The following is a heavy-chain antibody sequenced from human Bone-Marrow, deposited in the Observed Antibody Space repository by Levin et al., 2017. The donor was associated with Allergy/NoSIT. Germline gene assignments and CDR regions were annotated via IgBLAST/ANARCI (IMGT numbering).Heavy chain of an antibody. D-gene: IGHD3-16*01. V-gene: IGHV3-30*03. J-gene: IGHJ5*02. CDR1: GFTFSSYG. CDR2: ISYDGSNK. Sequence: GESLKISCAASGFTFSSYGMHWVRQAPGKGLEWVAVISYDGSNKYYADSVKGRFTISRDNSKNTLYLQMNSLRAEDTAVYYCARYEKWFDPWGQGTLVTVSS. CDR3: ARYEKWFDP.